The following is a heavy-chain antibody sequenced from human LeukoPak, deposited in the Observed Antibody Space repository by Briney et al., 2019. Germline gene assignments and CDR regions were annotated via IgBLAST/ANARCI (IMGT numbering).Heavy chain of an antibody. CDR2: ISSSSSYI. Sequence: PGGSLRLSCAASGFTVSSNYMSWVRQAPGKGLEWVSSISSSSSYIYYADSVKGRFTISRDNAKNSLYLQMNSLRAEDTAVYYCARGPSYCGDNCYYYFDYWGQGTLVIVSS. V-gene: IGHV3-21*01. J-gene: IGHJ4*02. CDR3: ARGPSYCGDNCYYYFDY. D-gene: IGHD2-21*01. CDR1: GFTVSSNY.